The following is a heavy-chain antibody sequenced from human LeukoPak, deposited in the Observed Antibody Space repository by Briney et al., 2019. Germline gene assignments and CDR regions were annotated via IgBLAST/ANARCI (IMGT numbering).Heavy chain of an antibody. CDR1: GGTFSSYA. CDR3: ARGQEWADFYYMDV. J-gene: IGHJ6*03. D-gene: IGHD3-3*01. CDR2: IIPIFGTA. V-gene: IGHV1-69*05. Sequence: SVKVSCKASGGTFSSYAITWVRQAPGQGLEWMGGIIPIFGTAIYAQKFQGRVTITTDESTSTAYMELNSLRSGDTAVYYCARGQEWADFYYMDVWGKGTTVTVSS.